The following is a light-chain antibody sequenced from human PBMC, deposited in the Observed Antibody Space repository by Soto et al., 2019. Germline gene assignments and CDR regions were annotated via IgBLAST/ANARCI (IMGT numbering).Light chain of an antibody. CDR2: TAS. V-gene: IGKV1-12*01. J-gene: IGKJ1*01. CDR1: QDISTW. Sequence: DIPVTQSPSSVSTSVGDRVTITCRASQDISTWLVWYQQKPGEAPKLLIHTASSLQSGVPSRFSASGSGTDFTLTISSLQPEEFATYYCQQAKSFSPGAFGQGTRVEIK. CDR3: QQAKSFSPGA.